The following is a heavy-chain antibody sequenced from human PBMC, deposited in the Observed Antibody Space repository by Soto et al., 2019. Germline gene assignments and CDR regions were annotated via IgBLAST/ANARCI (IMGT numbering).Heavy chain of an antibody. Sequence: SETLSLTCTVSGGSISSGGYYWSWIRQHPGKGLEWIGYIYYSGSTYYNPSLKSRVTISVDTSKNQFSLKLSSVTAADTAVYYCARVYDSSGYHNFDYWGQGTLVTVSS. D-gene: IGHD3-22*01. V-gene: IGHV4-31*03. J-gene: IGHJ4*02. CDR3: ARVYDSSGYHNFDY. CDR1: GGSISSGGYY. CDR2: IYYSGST.